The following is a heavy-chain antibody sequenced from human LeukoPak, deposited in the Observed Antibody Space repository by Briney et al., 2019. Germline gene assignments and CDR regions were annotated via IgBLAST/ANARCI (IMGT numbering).Heavy chain of an antibody. Sequence: GGSLRLSCAASGFTFSNAWMNWVRQAPGKGLEWVGRIKSKTDGGTTDYAAPVKGRFTISRDDSKNTLYLQMSSLRAEDTAVYYCVKARRDGYNEVWGQGTLVTVSS. D-gene: IGHD5-24*01. V-gene: IGHV3-15*07. CDR1: GFTFSNAW. CDR2: IKSKTDGGTT. J-gene: IGHJ4*02. CDR3: VKARRDGYNEV.